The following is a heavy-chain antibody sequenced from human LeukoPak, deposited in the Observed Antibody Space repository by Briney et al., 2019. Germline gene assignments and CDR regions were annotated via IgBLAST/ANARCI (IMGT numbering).Heavy chain of an antibody. Sequence: PGGSLRLSCAASGFTFSSYGMHWVRQAPGKGLEWVAFIRYDGSNKYYADSVKGRFTTSRDSSKNTLFLEMNSLRVEDTAVYYCAKRHTTGWYLFDYWGQGTLVTVSS. CDR3: AKRHTTGWYLFDY. CDR2: IRYDGSNK. CDR1: GFTFSSYG. J-gene: IGHJ4*02. D-gene: IGHD6-19*01. V-gene: IGHV3-30*02.